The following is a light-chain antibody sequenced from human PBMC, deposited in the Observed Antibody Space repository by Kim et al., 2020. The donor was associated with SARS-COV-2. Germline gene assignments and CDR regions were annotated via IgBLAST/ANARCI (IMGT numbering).Light chain of an antibody. V-gene: IGKV3-20*01. Sequence: PGERATLSCRASHSISRSCLAWYQQKPGQAPRLLIYDASSRATGIPDRLSGSGSWTDFTLTISSLEPEDFGLYYCQQYGSSPGTFGQGTKVDIK. CDR2: DAS. J-gene: IGKJ1*01. CDR1: HSISRSC. CDR3: QQYGSSPGT.